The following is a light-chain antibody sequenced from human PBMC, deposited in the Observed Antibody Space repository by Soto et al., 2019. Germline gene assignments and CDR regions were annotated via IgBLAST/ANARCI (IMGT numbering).Light chain of an antibody. CDR2: GAS. Sequence: EIVMTQSPATLSVSPGEGGTLSCRASQSVYSNVAWYQQKPGQAPRLLIYGASTRATGIPARLSGSGSETALSLHIRSMQFEEFAVYSWKQYNTWTLTFVRGTK. J-gene: IGKJ4*02. CDR3: KQYNTWTLT. V-gene: IGKV3-15*01. CDR1: QSVYSN.